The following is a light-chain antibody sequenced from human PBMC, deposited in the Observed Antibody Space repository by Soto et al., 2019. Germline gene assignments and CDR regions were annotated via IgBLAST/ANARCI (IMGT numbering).Light chain of an antibody. CDR3: QQFFVSSCT. Sequence: SQLTQTPSFLSSSVGERVTITCRASQIISTSLAWYQVKPGKAPKLLIYAASTLESGVPSRFSATVSGTEFSLTITSLQPEDFATYDLQQFFVSSCTFGQGTRLEI. J-gene: IGKJ5*01. CDR1: QIISTS. CDR2: AAS. V-gene: IGKV1-9*01.